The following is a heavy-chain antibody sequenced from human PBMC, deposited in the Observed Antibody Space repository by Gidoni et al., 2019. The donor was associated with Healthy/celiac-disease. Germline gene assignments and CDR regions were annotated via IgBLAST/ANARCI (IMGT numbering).Heavy chain of an antibody. D-gene: IGHD5-18*01. CDR3: ARGLHSVVTAMVTAFDY. V-gene: IGHV1-2*02. CDR2: INPNSGGT. J-gene: IGHJ4*02. CDR1: GYTFTGYY. Sequence: QVQLVQSGAEVKKPGASVKVSCKASGYTFTGYYMHWVRQAPGQGLEWMGWINPNSGGTNYAQKLQGRVTMTRDTSISTAYMELSRLRSDDTAVYYCARGLHSVVTAMVTAFDYWGQGTLVTVSS.